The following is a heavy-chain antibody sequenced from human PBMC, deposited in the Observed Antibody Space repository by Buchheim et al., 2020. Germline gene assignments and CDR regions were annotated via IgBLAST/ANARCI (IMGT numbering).Heavy chain of an antibody. CDR2: ISGSGGST. Sequence: EVQLLESGGGLVQPGGSLRLSCAASGFTFSSYAMSWVRQAPGKGLEWVSAISGSGGSTYYADSVKGRFTVARDNSKNTPYLQMNSLRAEDTAVYYCAKGPRITIFGVVKGGLWGQGTL. CDR1: GFTFSSYA. D-gene: IGHD3-3*01. V-gene: IGHV3-23*01. J-gene: IGHJ4*02. CDR3: AKGPRITIFGVVKGGL.